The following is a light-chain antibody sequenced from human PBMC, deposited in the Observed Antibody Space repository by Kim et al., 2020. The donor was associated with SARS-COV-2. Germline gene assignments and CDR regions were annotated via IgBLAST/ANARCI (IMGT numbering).Light chain of an antibody. CDR2: EVS. Sequence: QSALTQPASVSGSPGQSITISCSGTSSDVGSYDLVSWYQQHPGKAPKLMIYEVSERPSGVSNRFSGSKSGNTASLTISGLQAEDESDDYCCSYACTGTYVFATGTKVTVL. CDR3: CSYACTGTYV. V-gene: IGLV2-23*02. J-gene: IGLJ1*01. CDR1: SSDVGSYDL.